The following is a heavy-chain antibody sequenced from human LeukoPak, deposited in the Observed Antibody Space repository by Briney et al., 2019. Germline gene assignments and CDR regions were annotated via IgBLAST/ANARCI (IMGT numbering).Heavy chain of an antibody. D-gene: IGHD1-26*01. Sequence: GRSLRLSCAASGFTFDDYAMHWVRQASGKGLEWVSGISWNSGSIGYADSVKGRFTISRDNAKNSLYLQMNSLRAEDTALYYCAKDSGSQNTDFDYWGQGTLVTVSS. CDR3: AKDSGSQNTDFDY. J-gene: IGHJ4*02. CDR1: GFTFDDYA. CDR2: ISWNSGSI. V-gene: IGHV3-9*01.